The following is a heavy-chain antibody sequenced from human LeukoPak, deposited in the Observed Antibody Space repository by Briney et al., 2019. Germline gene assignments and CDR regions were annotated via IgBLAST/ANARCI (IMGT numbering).Heavy chain of an antibody. D-gene: IGHD3-16*02. CDR2: VCGDGGCT. CDR1: GFIFRTHA. Sequence: GGSLRPSCAASGFIFRTHAMSWVRQAPGKGLEWVSSVCGDGGCTYYADSVKGRLTISRDNSKNTLYLQMNSLRAEDTAVYYCARILSASGMDVWGQGTTVTVSS. CDR3: ARILSASGMDV. J-gene: IGHJ6*02. V-gene: IGHV3-23*01.